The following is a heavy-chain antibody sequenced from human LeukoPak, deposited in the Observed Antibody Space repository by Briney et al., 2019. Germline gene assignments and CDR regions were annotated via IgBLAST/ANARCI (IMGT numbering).Heavy chain of an antibody. CDR3: ARENFADLFDF. CDR2: ISSSSSTI. D-gene: IGHD1-7*01. V-gene: IGHV3-48*01. Sequence: GGSLRLSCAASGFTFSNYNMNWVRQAPGKGLEFIAYISSSSSTIYYADSVKGRFTISRDNAKNSLFLHMNSLRAEDTALYYCARENFADLFDFWGQGALVTVSS. CDR1: GFTFSNYN. J-gene: IGHJ4*02.